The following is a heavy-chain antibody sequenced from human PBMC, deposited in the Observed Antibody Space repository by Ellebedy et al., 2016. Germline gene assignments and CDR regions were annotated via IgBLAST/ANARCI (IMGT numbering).Heavy chain of an antibody. J-gene: IGHJ4*02. Sequence: SETLSLXXTVSGGSISSGGYYWSWIRQLPGKGLEWIGNILNSGNTYYNPSLRNRVIISGDTSKNQFSLKLSSVTAADTGVYYCAREIGFGQSRSYFDYWGQGTPVTVSS. D-gene: IGHD3-10*01. CDR3: AREIGFGQSRSYFDY. CDR2: ILNSGNT. V-gene: IGHV4-31*03. CDR1: GGSISSGGYY.